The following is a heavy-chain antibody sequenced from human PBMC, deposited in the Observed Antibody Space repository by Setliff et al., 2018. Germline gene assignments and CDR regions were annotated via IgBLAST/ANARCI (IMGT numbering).Heavy chain of an antibody. CDR3: ARARYCSGGRCYWTWLDS. J-gene: IGHJ5*01. CDR2: IFHGESI. D-gene: IGHD2-15*01. V-gene: IGHV4-4*08. Sequence: PSETLSLTCTVSGGSMTYYYWSWVRQPPGKGLEWIGNIFHGESISYNPSLKSRVTTSIDTSKNQFSLKLSSVTAADTAVYYCARARYCSGGRCYWTWLDSWAQGTLVTVSS. CDR1: GGSMTYYY.